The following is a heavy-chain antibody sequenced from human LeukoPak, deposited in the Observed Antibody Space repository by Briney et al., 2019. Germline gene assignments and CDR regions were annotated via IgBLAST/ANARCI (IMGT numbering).Heavy chain of an antibody. CDR1: GFTFSSYG. D-gene: IGHD3-10*01. CDR2: ISGSGGST. Sequence: GGSLRLSCAASGFTFSSYGMSWVRQAPGEGLEWVSAISGSGGSTYYADSVKGRFTISRDNSKNTLYLQMNSLRAEDTAVYYCAKDDTMVRGVITSTFDYWGQGTLVTVSS. J-gene: IGHJ4*02. CDR3: AKDDTMVRGVITSTFDY. V-gene: IGHV3-23*01.